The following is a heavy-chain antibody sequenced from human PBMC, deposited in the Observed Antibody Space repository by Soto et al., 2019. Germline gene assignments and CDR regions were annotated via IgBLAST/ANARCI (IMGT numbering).Heavy chain of an antibody. Sequence: GGSLRLSCGASGFTFSSYGMQCGRPAPGKGLEWVAVIWYDGSNKYYADSVKGRFTISRDNSKNTLYLQMNSLRAEDTAVYYCARFGGSDFRYSFDYWGQGTLVTVSS. CDR2: IWYDGSNK. J-gene: IGHJ4*02. CDR3: ARFGGSDFRYSFDY. CDR1: GFTFSSYG. V-gene: IGHV3-33*01. D-gene: IGHD3-16*01.